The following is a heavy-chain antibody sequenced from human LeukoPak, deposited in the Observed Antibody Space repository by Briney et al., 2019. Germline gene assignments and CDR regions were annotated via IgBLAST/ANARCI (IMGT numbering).Heavy chain of an antibody. CDR2: ISYTGRT. J-gene: IGHJ5*01. D-gene: IGHD3-16*02. CDR3: ARMKYLGDLSNNWFDS. CDR1: GGSFSSPDYS. V-gene: IGHV4-39*01. Sequence: SETLSLTCTVSGGSFSSPDYSWGWIRQPPGKGLEWIGTISYTGRTYYNPSLKSRVTISVDTSKNQFSLRLLSVPAADSAVYYCARMKYLGDLSNNWFDSWGQGTLVTVSS.